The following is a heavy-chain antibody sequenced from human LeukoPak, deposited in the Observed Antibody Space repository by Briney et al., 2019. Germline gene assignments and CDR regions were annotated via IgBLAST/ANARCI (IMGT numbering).Heavy chain of an antibody. V-gene: IGHV3-21*01. CDR3: ARDLVYYYAPYGMDV. D-gene: IGHD3-10*01. CDR2: ISSSSSYI. Sequence: PGGSLRLSCAASGFTFSSYSMNWVRQAPGKGLEWVSSISSSSSYIYYADSVKGRFTISRDNAKNSLYLQMNSLRAEDTAVYYCARDLVYYYAPYGMDVWGQGTTVTVSS. J-gene: IGHJ6*02. CDR1: GFTFSSYS.